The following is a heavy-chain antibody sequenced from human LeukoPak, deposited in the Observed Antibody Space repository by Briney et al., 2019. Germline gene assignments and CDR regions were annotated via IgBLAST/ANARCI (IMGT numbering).Heavy chain of an antibody. J-gene: IGHJ4*02. V-gene: IGHV4-59*12. CDR3: ARLLVGLGKTKYRYSGSYYRDDY. D-gene: IGHD1-26*01. CDR2: IYYSGST. CDR1: GGSISNYY. Sequence: SETLSLTCTVSGGSISNYYWYWMRQPPGKGLEWIGYIYYSGSTNYNPSLKSRVTISVDTSKNQFSLKLSSVTAADTAVYYCARLLVGLGKTKYRYSGSYYRDDYWGQGTLVTVSS.